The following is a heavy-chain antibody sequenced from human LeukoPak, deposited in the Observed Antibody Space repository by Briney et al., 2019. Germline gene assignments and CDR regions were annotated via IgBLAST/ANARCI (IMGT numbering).Heavy chain of an antibody. D-gene: IGHD1-7*01. CDR3: ASRGRKNWNYGPFDY. CDR2: ISGSGGST. Sequence: PGGSLRLSCAASGFTFSSYAMSWVRQAPGKGLEWVSAISGSGGSTYYADSVKGRFTISRDNSKNTPYLQINSLRAEDTAVYYCASRGRKNWNYGPFDYWGQGTLVTVSS. CDR1: GFTFSSYA. J-gene: IGHJ4*02. V-gene: IGHV3-23*01.